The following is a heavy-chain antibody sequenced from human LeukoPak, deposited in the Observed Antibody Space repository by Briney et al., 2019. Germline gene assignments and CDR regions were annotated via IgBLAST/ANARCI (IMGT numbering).Heavy chain of an antibody. CDR2: IYSGGST. J-gene: IGHJ4*02. CDR3: ARVLDSSGYYLDY. Sequence: PGGSLRLSCAASGFTVSSNYMSWVRQAPGKGLEWVSVIYSGGSTYYADSVKGRFTISRDNSKNTLYLQMNSLRAEDTAVYYCARVLDSSGYYLDYWGQGTLVTVSS. V-gene: IGHV3-53*01. CDR1: GFTVSSNY. D-gene: IGHD3-22*01.